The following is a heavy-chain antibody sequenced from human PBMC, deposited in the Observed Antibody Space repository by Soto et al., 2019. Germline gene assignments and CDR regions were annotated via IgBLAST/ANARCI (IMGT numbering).Heavy chain of an antibody. V-gene: IGHV3-21*01. CDR1: GFTFSSYS. J-gene: IGHJ1*01. CDR3: ARGLLWFGEYAEYFQH. Sequence: EVQLVESGGGLVKPRGSLRLSCAASGFTFSSYSMNWVRQAPGKGLEWVSSISSSSSYIYYADSVKGRFTISRDNAKNSLYLQMNSLRAEDTAVYYCARGLLWFGEYAEYFQHWGQGTLVTVSS. CDR2: ISSSSSYI. D-gene: IGHD3-10*01.